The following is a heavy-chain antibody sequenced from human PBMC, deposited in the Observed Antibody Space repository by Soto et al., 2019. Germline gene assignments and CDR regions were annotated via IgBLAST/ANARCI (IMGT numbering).Heavy chain of an antibody. Sequence: QVQLQESGPGLVKPSQTLSLTCTVSGDSFSSGDYKWSWIRQPPGKGLEWIGYTYYSGYTYNNPSLKSRLTRSVDTSKNQFSLKLRSVTAADTAVYSCARSGDCVAFDYWGQGTLVTVS. CDR1: GDSFSSGDYK. CDR2: TYYSGYT. J-gene: IGHJ4*02. V-gene: IGHV4-30-4*01. D-gene: IGHD2-21*02. CDR3: ARSGDCVAFDY.